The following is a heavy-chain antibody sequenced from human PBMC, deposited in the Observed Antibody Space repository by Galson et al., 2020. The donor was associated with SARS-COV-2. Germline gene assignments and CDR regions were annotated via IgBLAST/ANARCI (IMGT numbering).Heavy chain of an antibody. D-gene: IGHD6-13*01. Sequence: GESLKISCTASGFTFGDYAMSWFRQAPGKGLEWVGFIRSKAYGGTTEYAASVKGRFTISRDDSKSIAYVQMNSLKTEDTAVYYCTRYSSSWYGSAFDIWGQGTRVTVSS. CDR2: IRSKAYGGTT. V-gene: IGHV3-49*03. J-gene: IGHJ3*02. CDR3: TRYSSSWYGSAFDI. CDR1: GFTFGDYA.